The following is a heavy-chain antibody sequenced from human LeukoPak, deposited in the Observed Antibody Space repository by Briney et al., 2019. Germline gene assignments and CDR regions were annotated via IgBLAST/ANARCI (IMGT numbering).Heavy chain of an antibody. Sequence: GESLKISCKGSGYSFSSYWIGWVRQLPGKGLEWMGIIYPGDSDTRYSPSFQGQVTTSADKSISTAYLQWSSLKASDTAIYCCARQAQLAYFDYWGQGILVTVSS. J-gene: IGHJ4*02. V-gene: IGHV5-51*01. CDR1: GYSFSSYW. CDR3: ARQAQLAYFDY. D-gene: IGHD1-1*01. CDR2: IYPGDSDT.